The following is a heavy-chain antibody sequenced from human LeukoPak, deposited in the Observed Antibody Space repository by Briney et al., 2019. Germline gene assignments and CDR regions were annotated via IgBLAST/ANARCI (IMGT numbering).Heavy chain of an antibody. CDR3: ARVPGTTFLLSYMDV. CDR1: GFTFGDYA. Sequence: GGSLRLSCTASGFTFGDYAMSWFRQAPGKGLEWVGFIRSKAYGGTTEYAASVKGRFTISRDDSKNSLYLQMNSLKTEDTAVYYCARVPGTTFLLSYMDVWGKGTTVTVPS. J-gene: IGHJ6*03. CDR2: IRSKAYGGTT. V-gene: IGHV3-49*03. D-gene: IGHD1-7*01.